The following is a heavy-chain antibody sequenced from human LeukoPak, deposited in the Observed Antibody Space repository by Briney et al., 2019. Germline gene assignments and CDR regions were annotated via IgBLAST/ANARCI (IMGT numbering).Heavy chain of an antibody. D-gene: IGHD4-17*01. V-gene: IGHV4-59*01. CDR1: GGSISSYY. Sequence: SETLSLTCTVSGGSISSYYWSWIRQPPGKGLEWIGYIYYSGTTNYNPSLKSRVIISLDTSKNQFSLKLSSVTAADTAVYYCAGSDYGDAFDIWGQGTMVTVSS. J-gene: IGHJ3*02. CDR2: IYYSGTT. CDR3: AGSDYGDAFDI.